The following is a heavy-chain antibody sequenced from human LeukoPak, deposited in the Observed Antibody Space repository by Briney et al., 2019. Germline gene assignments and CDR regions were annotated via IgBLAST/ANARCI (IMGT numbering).Heavy chain of an antibody. V-gene: IGHV1-18*01. J-gene: IGHJ4*02. D-gene: IGHD3-10*01. CDR3: ARGGYYGSGSFPDY. Sequence: ASVKVSCKASGYTFTSYGISWVRQAPGQGLEWMGWISAYNGDTNYAQNLQDRVTMTTDTSTNTAYMELRSLRSDDTAVFYCARGGYYGSGSFPDYWGQGTLVTVSA. CDR1: GYTFTSYG. CDR2: ISAYNGDT.